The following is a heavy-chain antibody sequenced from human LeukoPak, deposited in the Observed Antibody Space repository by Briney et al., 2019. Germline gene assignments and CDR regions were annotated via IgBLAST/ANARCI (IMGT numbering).Heavy chain of an antibody. V-gene: IGHV3-23*01. J-gene: IGHJ4*02. Sequence: QPGGSLRLSCAASGFTFSSYAMSWVRQAPGKGLEWVSGISGGGGSTYYADSVKGRFTMSRDNSKNTLYLEMNSLRAEDTAVYYCAKGSTIFGVVIGDRGGYIDYWGQGTLVTVSS. D-gene: IGHD3-3*01. CDR2: ISGGGGST. CDR1: GFTFSSYA. CDR3: AKGSTIFGVVIGDRGGYIDY.